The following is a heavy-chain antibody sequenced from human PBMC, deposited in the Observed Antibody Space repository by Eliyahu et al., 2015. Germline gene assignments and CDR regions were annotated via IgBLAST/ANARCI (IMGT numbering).Heavy chain of an antibody. CDR1: DGSINSHH. Sequence: QVQLQESGPGLVKPSETLSLTCTVSDGSINSHHWRWIXQSPGKGLEWIGYISYXGSTHYNPXXQSXVTVSVDTSXNQFSLKLNSVTAADTAMYYCARHVPXGGTVLDYWGQGTLVTVSS. J-gene: IGHJ4*02. CDR3: ARHVPXGGTVLDY. CDR2: ISYXGST. V-gene: IGHV4-59*08. D-gene: IGHD3-16*01.